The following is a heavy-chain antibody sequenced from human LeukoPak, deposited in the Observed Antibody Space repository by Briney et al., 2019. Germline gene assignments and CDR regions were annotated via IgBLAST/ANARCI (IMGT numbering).Heavy chain of an antibody. J-gene: IGHJ4*02. CDR3: ARDYSGNYGPHPWDY. CDR1: GFTFDDYG. D-gene: IGHD4-11*01. V-gene: IGHV3-20*04. CDR2: INWNGGST. Sequence: GGSLRLSCAASGFTFDDYGMSWVRQAPGKGLEWVSGINWNGGSTGYADSVKGRFTISRDNAKNSLYLQMNSLRAEDTALYYCARDYSGNYGPHPWDYWGQGTLVTVSS.